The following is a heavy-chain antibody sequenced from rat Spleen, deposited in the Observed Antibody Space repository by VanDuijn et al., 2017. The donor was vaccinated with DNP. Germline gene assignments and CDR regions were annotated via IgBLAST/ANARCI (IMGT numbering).Heavy chain of an antibody. CDR2: INGAGDI. D-gene: IGHD5-1*01. J-gene: IGHJ2*01. Sequence: EVQLQESGPGLVKPSQSLSLTCSVTGYSITSNFRWSWIRQFPGNKLEWMGYINGAGDINNNPSLRSRISITRDTSKNQFFLQVKSVTTEDSATYYCAIQLGVFDYWGQGVLVTVSS. CDR1: GYSITSNFR. CDR3: AIQLGVFDY. V-gene: IGHV3-3*01.